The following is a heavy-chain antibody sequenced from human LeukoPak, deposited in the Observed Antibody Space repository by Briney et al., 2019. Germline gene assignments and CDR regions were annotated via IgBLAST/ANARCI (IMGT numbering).Heavy chain of an antibody. CDR1: GFTFDDYD. CDR2: INWSGGST. CDR3: ARGFGGRGDSFSFDY. Sequence: GGSLRLSCAASGFTFDDYDMSWVRQAPGKGLEWVSCINWSGGSTGYADSVNGRSTISRDNAKKSPYLQTNSLRAEDTALYYCARGFGGRGDSFSFDYWGEGTLVTVSS. D-gene: IGHD5-18*01. V-gene: IGHV3-20*04. J-gene: IGHJ4*02.